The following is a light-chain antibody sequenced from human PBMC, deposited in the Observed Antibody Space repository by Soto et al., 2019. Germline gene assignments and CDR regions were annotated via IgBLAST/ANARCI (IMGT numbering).Light chain of an antibody. CDR3: SSYISSNTLLGV. J-gene: IGLJ3*02. CDR2: EVS. V-gene: IGLV2-14*01. Sequence: QSALTQPASVSGSPGQSITISCTGTSSDVGGYSFVSWYQQHPGKAPKLMIYEVSNRPSGISDRFSGSKSGNTASLTISGLQAEDEADYFCSSYISSNTLLGVFGGGTKLTVL. CDR1: SSDVGGYSF.